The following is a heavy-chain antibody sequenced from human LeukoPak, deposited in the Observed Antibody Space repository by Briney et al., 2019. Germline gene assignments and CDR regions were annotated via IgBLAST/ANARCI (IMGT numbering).Heavy chain of an antibody. CDR2: ISSSGSTI. V-gene: IGHV3-48*03. J-gene: IGHJ5*02. Sequence: GGSLRLSCAASEFTFSSYAMSWVRQAPGKGLEWVSYISSSGSTIYYADSVKGRFTISRDNAKNSLYLQMNSLRAEDTAVYYCARDASWYGDWFDPWGQGTLVTVSS. D-gene: IGHD6-13*01. CDR1: EFTFSSYA. CDR3: ARDASWYGDWFDP.